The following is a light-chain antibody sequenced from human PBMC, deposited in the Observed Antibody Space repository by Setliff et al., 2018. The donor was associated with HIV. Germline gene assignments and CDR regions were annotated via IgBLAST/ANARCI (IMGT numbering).Light chain of an antibody. CDR3: SSYTSIITLV. V-gene: IGLV2-18*02. J-gene: IGLJ1*01. CDR1: SSDVGNYNR. Sequence: QSVLTQPPSVSGSPGQSVTISCTGTSSDVGNYNRVSWYQQPPGAAPKLIIYEVSNRPSGVPDRFSGSKSGNTASLTISGLQAEDEALYFCSSYTSIITLVFGTGTRSPS. CDR2: EVS.